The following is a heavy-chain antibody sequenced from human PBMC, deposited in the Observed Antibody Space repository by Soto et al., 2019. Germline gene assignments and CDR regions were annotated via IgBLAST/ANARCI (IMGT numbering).Heavy chain of an antibody. CDR3: ARGTVTLGRFGSRVSFYDY. D-gene: IGHD7-27*01. CDR2: INHSGST. CDR1: GGSFSGYY. V-gene: IGHV4-34*01. Sequence: QVQLQQWGAGLLKPSETLSLTCAVYGGSFSGYYWSWIRQPPGKGLEWIGEINHSGSTNYNPSLKSRVTISVDTSKHQFSLKLSSVTAADTAVYYCARGTVTLGRFGSRVSFYDYWGQGTLVTVSS. J-gene: IGHJ4*02.